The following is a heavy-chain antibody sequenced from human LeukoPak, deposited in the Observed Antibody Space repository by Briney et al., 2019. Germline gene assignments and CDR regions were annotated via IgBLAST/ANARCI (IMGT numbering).Heavy chain of an antibody. CDR1: GGTFSSYA. CDR3: ARVGGTAAGTPGDY. J-gene: IGHJ4*02. V-gene: IGHV1-69*13. Sequence: GASVKVSCKASGGTFSSYAISWVRQAPGQGLEWMGGIIPIFGTANYAQKFQGRVTITADESTSTAYMELSSLRSEDTAVYYCARVGGTAAGTPGDYWGQGTLVTVSS. D-gene: IGHD6-13*01. CDR2: IIPIFGTA.